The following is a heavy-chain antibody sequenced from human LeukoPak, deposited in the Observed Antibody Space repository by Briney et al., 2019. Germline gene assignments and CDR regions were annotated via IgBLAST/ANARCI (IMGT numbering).Heavy chain of an antibody. V-gene: IGHV4-30-2*01. D-gene: IGHD6-6*01. J-gene: IGHJ1*01. Sequence: PSETLSLTCAVSGGSISSGGYSWSWIRQPPGKGLEWIGYISHSGSTYYNPSLKSRVTISVDRSKNQFSLKLSSVTAADTAVYYCARGGAARLHFQNWGQGTLVTVSS. CDR1: GGSISSGGYS. CDR3: ARGGAARLHFQN. CDR2: ISHSGST.